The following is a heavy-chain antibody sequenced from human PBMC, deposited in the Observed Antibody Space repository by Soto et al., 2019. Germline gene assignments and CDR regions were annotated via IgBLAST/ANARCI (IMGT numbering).Heavy chain of an antibody. Sequence: QITLKESGPTLVRPTQTLTLTCAFSGFSLSTSGVGVGWIRQPPGKALEWLAVIYWDDSKHYSPSLRSRLTITKDTSKNQVVLTMTNMDPMDTGTYYCAHKGPEDWPLDYWGREPWSPSPQ. D-gene: IGHD3-9*01. J-gene: IGHJ4*02. CDR3: AHKGPEDWPLDY. CDR1: GFSLSTSGVG. V-gene: IGHV2-5*02. CDR2: IYWDDSK.